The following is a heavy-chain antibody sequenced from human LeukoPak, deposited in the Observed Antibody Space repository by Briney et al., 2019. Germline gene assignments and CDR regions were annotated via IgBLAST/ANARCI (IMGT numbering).Heavy chain of an antibody. D-gene: IGHD6-13*01. CDR2: VYHSGST. CDR1: GNSISSGYY. CDR3: ARNWYGSSWSEQIYYFDY. Sequence: SETLSLTCTVSGNSISSGYYWDWIRQPPGKGLQWIGSVYHSGSTYYNPSLKSRITISVDTSKNQFSLKLSSVTAADTAVYYCARNWYGSSWSEQIYYFDYWGQGTLVTVSS. J-gene: IGHJ4*02. V-gene: IGHV4-38-2*02.